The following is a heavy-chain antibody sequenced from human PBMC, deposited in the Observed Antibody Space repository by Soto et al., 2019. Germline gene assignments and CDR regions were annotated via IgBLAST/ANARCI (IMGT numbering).Heavy chain of an antibody. CDR3: ARGRSLYSSSFDWFDP. CDR1: GYTFTGYY. J-gene: IGHJ5*02. Sequence: GASVKVSCKASGYTFTGYYMHWVRQAPGQGLEWMGWINPNSGGTNYAQKFQGRVTMTRDTSISTAYMELSRLRSDDTAVYYCARGRSLYSSSFDWFDPWGQGTLVTVSS. D-gene: IGHD6-13*01. CDR2: INPNSGGT. V-gene: IGHV1-2*02.